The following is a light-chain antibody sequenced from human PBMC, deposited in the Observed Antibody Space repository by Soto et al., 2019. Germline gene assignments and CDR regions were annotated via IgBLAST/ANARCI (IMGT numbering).Light chain of an antibody. CDR3: QQYGSSPPYT. J-gene: IGKJ2*01. V-gene: IGKV3-20*01. Sequence: VLTQSPGTLSLSPGDRATLSCRALHSGSSTYLAWYPQNPGQAPRLLIYGASSRATCIPDRFSGSWSGTDFTLTISRLETEDFAVYYCQQYGSSPPYTFGQGTKLEIK. CDR2: GAS. CDR1: HSGSSTY.